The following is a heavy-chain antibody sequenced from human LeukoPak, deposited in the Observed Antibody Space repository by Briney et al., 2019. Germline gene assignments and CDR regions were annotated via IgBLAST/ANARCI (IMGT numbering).Heavy chain of an antibody. V-gene: IGHV3-53*01. D-gene: IGHD3-22*01. J-gene: IGHJ4*02. CDR1: GFTVSSNY. CDR2: IYSGGST. Sequence: PGGSLRLSCAASGFTVSSNYMSWVRQAPGKGLEWVSVIYSGGSTYYADSVKGRFTISRDNSKNTLYLQMNSLRAEDTAVYYCARGMYYYDSSGYYFLDYWGQGTLVTVSS. CDR3: ARGMYYYDSSGYYFLDY.